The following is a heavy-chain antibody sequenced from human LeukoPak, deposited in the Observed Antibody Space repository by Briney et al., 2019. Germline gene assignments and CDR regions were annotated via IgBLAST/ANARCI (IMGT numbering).Heavy chain of an antibody. D-gene: IGHD5-24*01. CDR3: ARDFGSGGYNFAFDI. J-gene: IGHJ3*02. CDR1: GFTVSSNY. CDR2: IYSGGST. Sequence: PGGSLRLSCAASGFTVSSNYMSWVRQAPGKGLEWVSVIYSGGSTYYADSVKGRFTISRDNSKNTLYLQMNSLRAEDTAVYYCARDFGSGGYNFAFDIWGQGTMVTVSS. V-gene: IGHV3-53*05.